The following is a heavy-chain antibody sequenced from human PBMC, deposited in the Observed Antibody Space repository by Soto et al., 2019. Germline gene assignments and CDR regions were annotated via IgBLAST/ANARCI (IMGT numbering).Heavy chain of an antibody. D-gene: IGHD3-10*01. J-gene: IGHJ6*02. CDR2: IDPSDSYT. V-gene: IGHV5-10-1*01. CDR3: ASWSNYYGSGSYYNPVTNYYYGMDV. Sequence: GESLKISCKGSGYSFTSYWISWVRQMPGKGLEWMGRIDPSDSYTNYSPSFQGHVTISADKSISTAYLQWNSLKASDTAMYYCASWSNYYGSGSYYNPVTNYYYGMDVWGQGTTVTVPS. CDR1: GYSFTSYW.